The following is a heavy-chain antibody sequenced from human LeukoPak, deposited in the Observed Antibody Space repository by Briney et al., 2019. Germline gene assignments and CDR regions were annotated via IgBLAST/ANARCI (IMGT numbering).Heavy chain of an antibody. J-gene: IGHJ4*02. D-gene: IGHD3-10*01. Sequence: GESLKISCKGSGYSFTSYWIGWVRQMPGKGLEWVGIIYPGDSDTRYSPSFQGQVTISADKSISTAYLQWSSLKASDTAMYYCARHVFYYGSGSFFPSDYWGQGTLVTVSS. V-gene: IGHV5-51*01. CDR2: IYPGDSDT. CDR3: ARHVFYYGSGSFFPSDY. CDR1: GYSFTSYW.